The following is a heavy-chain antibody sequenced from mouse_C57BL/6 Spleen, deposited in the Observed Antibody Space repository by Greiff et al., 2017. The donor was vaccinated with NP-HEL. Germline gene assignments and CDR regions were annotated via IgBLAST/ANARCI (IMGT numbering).Heavy chain of an antibody. CDR2: IYPGNSDT. D-gene: IGHD2-4*01. CDR1: GYTFTSYW. V-gene: IGHV1-5*01. Sequence: EVQLQQSGTVLARPGASVKMSCKTSGYTFTSYWMHWVKQRPGQGLEWIGAIYPGNSDTSYNQKFKGKAKLTAVTSASTAYMELSSLTNEDSAVYYCTRERIWDYDWYFDVWGTGTTVTVSS. CDR3: TRERIWDYDWYFDV. J-gene: IGHJ1*03.